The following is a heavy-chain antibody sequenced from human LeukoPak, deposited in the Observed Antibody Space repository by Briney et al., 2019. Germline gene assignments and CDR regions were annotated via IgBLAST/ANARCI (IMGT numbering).Heavy chain of an antibody. CDR3: AKDPRTYYYDSSGYPFDY. CDR1: GFTFSSYA. CDR2: ISGSGGST. Sequence: PGGSLRLSCASSGFTFSSYAMSWVRQAPGKGLEWVSAISGSGGSTYYADSVKGRFTISRDNSKNTLYLQMNSLRAEDTAVYYCAKDPRTYYYDSSGYPFDYWGQGTLVTVSS. V-gene: IGHV3-23*01. J-gene: IGHJ4*02. D-gene: IGHD3-22*01.